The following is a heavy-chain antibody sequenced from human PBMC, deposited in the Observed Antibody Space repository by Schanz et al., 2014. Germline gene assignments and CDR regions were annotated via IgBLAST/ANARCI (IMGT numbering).Heavy chain of an antibody. J-gene: IGHJ6*02. CDR1: GYTFTNHY. D-gene: IGHD4-17*01. CDR3: ARNYGGHSEESDRYGMDV. CDR2: ISPSGGST. Sequence: QVQVIQSGPEVKKPGASVKVSCKASGYTFTNHYLHWVRQAPGQGLEWMGRISPSGGSTTYAQKFQGRVTMASDTSTSTVYMELSSLRSEDTAVYYCARNYGGHSEESDRYGMDVWGQGTTVTVSS. V-gene: IGHV1-46*01.